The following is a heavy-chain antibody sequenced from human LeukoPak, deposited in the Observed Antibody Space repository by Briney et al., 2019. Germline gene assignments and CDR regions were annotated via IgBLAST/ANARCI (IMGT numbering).Heavy chain of an antibody. CDR2: INWSGGST. D-gene: IGHD6-19*01. CDR1: GFTFDDYG. J-gene: IGHJ4*02. CDR3: ATSRIAVAGRDY. V-gene: IGHV3-20*04. Sequence: GGSLRLSCAASGFTFDDYGMSWVRQAPGKGLEWVSGINWSGGSTGYADSVKGRFTISRDNAKNSLYLQMNSLRAEGTALYYCATSRIAVAGRDYWGQGTLVIVSS.